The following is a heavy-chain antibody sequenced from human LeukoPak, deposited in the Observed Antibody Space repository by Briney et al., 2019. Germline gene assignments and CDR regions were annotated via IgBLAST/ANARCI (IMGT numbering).Heavy chain of an antibody. CDR2: IYYSGTT. Sequence: PSETLSLTCTVSGGSISSSGYYWGWIRQPPGKGLEWIGSIYYSGTTYYSPSLKSRVTISVDTSKNQSSLKLSSVTAADTAVYFCARRKAGHNWFDPWGQGTLVTVSS. CDR3: ARRKAGHNWFDP. V-gene: IGHV4-39*01. J-gene: IGHJ5*02. CDR1: GGSISSSGYY.